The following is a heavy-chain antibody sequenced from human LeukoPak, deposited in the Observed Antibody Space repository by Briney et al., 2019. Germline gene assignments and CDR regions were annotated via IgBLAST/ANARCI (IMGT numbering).Heavy chain of an antibody. CDR3: ASRKLGNDY. CDR1: GGSVSDYY. D-gene: IGHD7-27*01. J-gene: IGHJ4*02. CDR2: IYYTGST. V-gene: IGHV4-59*02. Sequence: PSETLSLTCTVSGGSVSDYYWSWIRQSPGKGLEWIGYIYYTGSTSYNPSLRSRVTMSAGTSKNQFSLKLSSVTAADTAVYYCASRKLGNDYWGQGTLVTVSS.